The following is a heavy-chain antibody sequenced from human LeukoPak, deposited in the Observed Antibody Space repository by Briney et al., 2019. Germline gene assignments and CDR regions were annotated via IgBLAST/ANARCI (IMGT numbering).Heavy chain of an antibody. V-gene: IGHV1-69*06. CDR1: GGTFSSYA. D-gene: IGHD3-10*01. J-gene: IGHJ5*02. CDR3: ARSPFGRSRGNWFDP. Sequence: GASVKVSCKASGGTFSSYAISWVRQAPGQGLEWMGGIIPIFGTANYAQKFQGRVTITADKSASTAYMELSSLRSEDTAVYYCARSPFGRSRGNWFDPWGQGTLVTVSS. CDR2: IIPIFGTA.